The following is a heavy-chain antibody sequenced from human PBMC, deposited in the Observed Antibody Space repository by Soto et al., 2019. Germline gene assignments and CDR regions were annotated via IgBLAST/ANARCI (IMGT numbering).Heavy chain of an antibody. D-gene: IGHD6-6*01. J-gene: IGHJ6*02. CDR1: GFTVSSNY. CDR2: IYSGGGT. Sequence: EVQLVESGGGLIQPGGSLRLSCAASGFTVSSNYMSWVRQAPGKGLECVSVIYSGGGTYYADSVKGRFTISRDNSKNTLYLQMNSLRAEDTAVYYCTGDSSSSPYYYGMDVWGQGTTVSVSS. CDR3: TGDSSSSPYYYGMDV. V-gene: IGHV3-53*01.